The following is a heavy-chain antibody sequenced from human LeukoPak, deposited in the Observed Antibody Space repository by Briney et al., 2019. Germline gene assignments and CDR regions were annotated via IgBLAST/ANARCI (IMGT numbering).Heavy chain of an antibody. CDR2: ISSSGTTI. J-gene: IGHJ4*02. CDR1: GFTFSDYY. D-gene: IGHD1-1*01. V-gene: IGHV3-11*01. Sequence: GGSLRLSCAASGFTFSDYYMSWIRQAPGKGLEWVSYISSSGTTISYTDSVKGRFTISRDNAKNSLYLQMNSLRAEDTAVYYCARDIGDWNPYYFDYWGQGTLVTVSS. CDR3: ARDIGDWNPYYFDY.